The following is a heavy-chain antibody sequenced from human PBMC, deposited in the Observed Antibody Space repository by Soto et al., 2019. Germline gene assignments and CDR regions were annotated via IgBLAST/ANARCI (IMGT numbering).Heavy chain of an antibody. Sequence: SETLSLTCTVSGGSISSGDYYWIWIRQPPGKGLEWSGYIYYSGSTYYNPSLKSRVTISVDTSKNQFSLKLSSVTAADTAVYYCARASRGGDFWSGGYYYGMDVWGQGTTVTVSS. CDR3: ARASRGGDFWSGGYYYGMDV. CDR2: IYYSGST. V-gene: IGHV4-30-4*01. J-gene: IGHJ6*02. D-gene: IGHD3-3*01. CDR1: GGSISSGDYY.